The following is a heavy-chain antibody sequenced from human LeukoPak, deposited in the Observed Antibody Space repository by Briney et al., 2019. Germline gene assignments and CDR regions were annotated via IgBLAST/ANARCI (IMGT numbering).Heavy chain of an antibody. D-gene: IGHD4-17*01. J-gene: IGHJ4*02. CDR3: ARATHFDY. V-gene: IGHV4-59*12. CDR2: IFYRGST. CDR1: GGSISSYY. Sequence: SETLSLTCTVSGGSISSYYWSWIRQPPGKGLEWIGYIFYRGSTNYNPSLKSRVTISVDTSKNQFSLKLTSVTAADTAVYYCARATHFDYWGQGTLVTVSS.